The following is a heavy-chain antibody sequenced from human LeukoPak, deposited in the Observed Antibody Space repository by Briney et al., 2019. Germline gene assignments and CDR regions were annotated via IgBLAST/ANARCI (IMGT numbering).Heavy chain of an antibody. Sequence: SETLSLTCAVSGGSITSGGYSWSWIRQPPGKGLEWIGNIYHSGSTHYNPSLKSRVTISVDTSKNQFSLKLSSVTAADTAVYYCARRGYYDDSGFRNDAFDIWGQGTMATVSS. D-gene: IGHD3-22*01. CDR3: ARRGYYDDSGFRNDAFDI. V-gene: IGHV4-30-2*01. CDR2: IYHSGST. CDR1: GGSITSGGYS. J-gene: IGHJ3*02.